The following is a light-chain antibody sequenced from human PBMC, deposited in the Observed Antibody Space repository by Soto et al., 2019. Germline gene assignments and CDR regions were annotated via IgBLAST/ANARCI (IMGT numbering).Light chain of an antibody. CDR1: QSVSSN. J-gene: IGKJ4*01. CDR3: QQYNNWPLT. Sequence: EVLMTQSPATLSVSPGERATLSCRASQSVSSNLAWYQQKPGQAPRLLIYGASTRATGIPARFSGSGSGTEFTLTISGLQSEDFEVYYCQQYNNWPLTFGGGTKVDIK. CDR2: GAS. V-gene: IGKV3-15*01.